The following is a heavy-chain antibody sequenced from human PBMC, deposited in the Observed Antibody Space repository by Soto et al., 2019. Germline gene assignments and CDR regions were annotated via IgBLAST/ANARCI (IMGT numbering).Heavy chain of an antibody. J-gene: IGHJ4*02. D-gene: IGHD5-12*01. Sequence: SETLSLTCTVSGDSISSNNYYWSWIRQPPGKGLEWIAYINYSGSTNYNPSLKSRVTISVDTSKNQLSLRLNSVTAADTAVYYCARQESGYARSHDYWGQGILVTVSS. CDR2: INYSGST. V-gene: IGHV4-61*01. CDR3: ARQESGYARSHDY. CDR1: GDSISSNNYY.